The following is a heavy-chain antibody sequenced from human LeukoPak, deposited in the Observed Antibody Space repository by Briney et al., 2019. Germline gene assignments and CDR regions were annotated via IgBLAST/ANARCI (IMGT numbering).Heavy chain of an antibody. V-gene: IGHV1-2*02. D-gene: IGHD2-15*01. CDR2: ITPNNGDT. CDR3: ARGGFHSPQKH. CDR1: GYIFTGYY. J-gene: IGHJ1*01. Sequence: ASVKVSCKASGYIFTGYYIHWVRQAPGQRLEWMGWITPNNGDTNSAQKFQGRVTMTSNTSISTAYMDLSRLTSDDTAVYYCARGGFHSPQKHWGQGTLVTVSS.